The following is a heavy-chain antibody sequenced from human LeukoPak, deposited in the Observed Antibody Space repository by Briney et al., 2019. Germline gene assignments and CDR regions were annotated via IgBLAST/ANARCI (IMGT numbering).Heavy chain of an antibody. Sequence: SVKVSCKASGYTFTSYDISWVRQAPGQGLEWMGGIIPIFGTANYAQKFQGRVTITADKSTSTAYMELSSLRSEDTAVYYCARVDTAMANDYWGQGTLVTVSS. D-gene: IGHD5-18*01. CDR2: IIPIFGTA. CDR3: ARVDTAMANDY. CDR1: GYTFTSYD. J-gene: IGHJ4*02. V-gene: IGHV1-69*06.